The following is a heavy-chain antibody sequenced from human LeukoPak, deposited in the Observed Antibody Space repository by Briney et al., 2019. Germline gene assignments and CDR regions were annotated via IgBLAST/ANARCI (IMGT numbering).Heavy chain of an antibody. V-gene: IGHV3-13*01. D-gene: IGHD2-15*01. CDR1: GFTFRSYD. J-gene: IGHJ6*02. CDR3: ARYCSGVSCYPGYGMDV. Sequence: GGSLRLSCAGSGFTFRSYDMYWVRHPTVKGLEWVSAIDTAGDTKYLGSVKGRFTISRENAKNSLYLQMNSLRAGDTAVYYCARYCSGVSCYPGYGMDVWGQGTTVTVSS. CDR2: IDTAGDT.